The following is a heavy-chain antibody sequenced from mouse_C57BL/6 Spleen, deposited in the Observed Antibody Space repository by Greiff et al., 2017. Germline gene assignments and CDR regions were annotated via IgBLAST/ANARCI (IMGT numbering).Heavy chain of an antibody. V-gene: IGHV1-18*01. D-gene: IGHD1-1*01. CDR1: GYTFTDYN. CDR2: INPNNGGT. Sequence: EVQLQQSGPELVKPGASVKIPCKASGYTFTDYNMDWVKQSHGKSLEWIGDINPNNGGTIYNQKFKGKATGTVDKSSSTAYMELRRLTSEDTAVYYCARSTYYGSSYLYYFDYWGQGTSRTVSS. CDR3: ARSTYYGSSYLYYFDY. J-gene: IGHJ2*02.